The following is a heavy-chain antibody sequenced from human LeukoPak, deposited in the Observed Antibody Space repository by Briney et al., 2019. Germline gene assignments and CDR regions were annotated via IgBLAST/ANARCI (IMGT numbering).Heavy chain of an antibody. D-gene: IGHD1-26*01. Sequence: ALVKVSCKASGYTFTGYYMHWVRQAPGQGLEWMGWINPNSGGTNYAQKFQGRVTMTRDMSTSTVYMELSSLRSEDTAVYYCAREDPDRELSGGSYVWVWGQGTLVTVSS. V-gene: IGHV1-2*02. CDR1: GYTFTGYY. J-gene: IGHJ4*02. CDR2: INPNSGGT. CDR3: AREDPDRELSGGSYVWV.